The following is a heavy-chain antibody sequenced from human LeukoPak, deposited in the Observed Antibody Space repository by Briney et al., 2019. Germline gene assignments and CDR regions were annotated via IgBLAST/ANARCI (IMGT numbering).Heavy chain of an antibody. Sequence: ASVMVSCKASGYTFTNYGITWVRQAPGQGLEWMGWISAYNGNTNYAQKFQGRVTMTTDTSTTTAYMELRSLRSDDTAVYYCARGVGQTTGTTGGYYFDFWGQGTLVTVSS. CDR3: ARGVGQTTGTTGGYYFDF. CDR1: GYTFTNYG. J-gene: IGHJ4*02. CDR2: ISAYNGNT. V-gene: IGHV1-18*01. D-gene: IGHD1-1*01.